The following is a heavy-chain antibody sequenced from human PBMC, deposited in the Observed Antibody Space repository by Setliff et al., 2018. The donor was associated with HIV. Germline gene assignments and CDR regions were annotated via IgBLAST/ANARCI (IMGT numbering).Heavy chain of an antibody. J-gene: IGHJ6*02. D-gene: IGHD3-10*01. CDR2: IWFDGSNK. CDR1: GFTFSSYG. V-gene: IGHV3-30*02. CDR3: AKDAFSGLQSLYGMDV. Sequence: GGSLRLSCAASGFTFSSYGMHWVRQSPGKGLEWVALIWFDGSNKFYADSVKGRFTISRDNYKKTLYLQMNSLRAEDTDVYYCAKDAFSGLQSLYGMDVWGRGTTVTVSS.